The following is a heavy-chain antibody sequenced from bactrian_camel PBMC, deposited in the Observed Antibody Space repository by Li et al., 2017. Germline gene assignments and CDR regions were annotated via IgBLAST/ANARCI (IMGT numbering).Heavy chain of an antibody. D-gene: IGHD5*01. CDR2: VNIGGRGT. CDR3: AKLGTRWSEFPY. J-gene: IGHJ4*01. V-gene: IGHV3S1*01. CDR1: GFTFSSYF. Sequence: VQLVESGGGLVRPGGSLSLSCAASGFTFSSYFMSWVRRAPGKGLEWVSAVNIGGRGTDYSESVKGRFTISRDNAKNTLYLQLNSLKTEDTAMYYCAKLGTRWSEFPYWGQGTQVTVS.